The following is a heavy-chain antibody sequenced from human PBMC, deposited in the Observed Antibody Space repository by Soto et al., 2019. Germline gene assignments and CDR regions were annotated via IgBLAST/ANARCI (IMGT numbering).Heavy chain of an antibody. CDR1: GFTFSSYW. Sequence: GGSLRLSCAASGFTFSSYWMSWVRQAPGKGLEWVANIKQDGSEKYYVDSVKGRFTISRDNAKNSLYLQMNSLRAEDTAVDYSASGPSYFDSWGQGTLVTVSS. J-gene: IGHJ4*02. CDR2: IKQDGSEK. CDR3: ASGPSYFDS. V-gene: IGHV3-7*01.